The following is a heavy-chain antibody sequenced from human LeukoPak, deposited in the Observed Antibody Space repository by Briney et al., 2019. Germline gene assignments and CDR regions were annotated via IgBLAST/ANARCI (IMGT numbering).Heavy chain of an antibody. CDR3: ARDGRRGIVVVPAAQGDY. D-gene: IGHD2-2*01. Sequence: PGGSLRLSCAASGFTFSSYNMNWVRQAPGKGLEWVSSISSSSSYIYYADSVKGRFTISRDNAKNSLYLQMNSLRAEDTAVYYCARDGRRGIVVVPAAQGDYWGQGTLVTVSS. J-gene: IGHJ4*02. V-gene: IGHV3-21*01. CDR1: GFTFSSYN. CDR2: ISSSSSYI.